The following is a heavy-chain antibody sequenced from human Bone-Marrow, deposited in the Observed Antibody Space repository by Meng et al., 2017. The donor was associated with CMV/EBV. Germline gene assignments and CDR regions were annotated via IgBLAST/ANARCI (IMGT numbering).Heavy chain of an antibody. Sequence: SLKISCAASGFTFDDYAMHWVRQAPGKGLEWVAGISWNSGSIAYRDSVKGRFTISRDNTKNSLYLQMNSLRVEDTAVYYCARAAVMNSWGQGTPVTISS. D-gene: IGHD2-21*01. CDR3: ARAAVMNS. V-gene: IGHV3-9*01. CDR2: ISWNSGSI. J-gene: IGHJ4*02. CDR1: GFTFDDYA.